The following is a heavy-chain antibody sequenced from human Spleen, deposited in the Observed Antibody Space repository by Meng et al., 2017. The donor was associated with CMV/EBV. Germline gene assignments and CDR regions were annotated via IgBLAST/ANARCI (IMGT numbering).Heavy chain of an antibody. V-gene: IGHV3-23*01. CDR1: GFTFSSYA. D-gene: IGHD3-22*01. CDR3: AKGVFYDSSDYAFDI. J-gene: IGHJ3*02. CDR2: ISGSGGST. Sequence: GESLKISCAASGFTFSSYAMSWVRQAPGKGLEWVSAISGSGGSTYYADSVKGRFTISRDNSKNTLYLQMNSLRAEDTAVYYCAKGVFYDSSDYAFDIWGQGTMVTVSS.